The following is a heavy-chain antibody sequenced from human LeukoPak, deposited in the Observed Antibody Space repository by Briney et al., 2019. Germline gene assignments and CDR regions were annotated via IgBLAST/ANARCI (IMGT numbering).Heavy chain of an antibody. D-gene: IGHD2-2*01. CDR2: IYPKRGGP. V-gene: IGHV1-2*02. CDR3: ARDHWSANSCYEDYYNGLDV. Sequence: GASVKVSCKASGYTFTAYYLQWVRLAPGRELAWMGWIYPKRGGPEYAKRFQRRVTMTRDTSISTAYMELSRLRSDDTAVYYCARDHWSANSCYEDYYNGLDVWGQGTTVTVSS. J-gene: IGHJ6*02. CDR1: GYTFTAYY.